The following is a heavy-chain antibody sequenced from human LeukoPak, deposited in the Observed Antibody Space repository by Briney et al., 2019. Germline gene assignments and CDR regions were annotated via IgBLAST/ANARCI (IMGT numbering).Heavy chain of an antibody. CDR2: INHSGST. J-gene: IGHJ4*02. D-gene: IGHD6-19*01. CDR3: ARHSSGWLNDY. V-gene: IGHV4-34*01. CDR1: GGSFSGYY. Sequence: PSETLSLICAVYGGSFSGYYWSWIRQPPGKGLEWIGEINHSGSTNYNPSLKSRVTISVDTSKNQFSLKLSSVTAADTAVYYCARHSSGWLNDYWGQGTLVTVSS.